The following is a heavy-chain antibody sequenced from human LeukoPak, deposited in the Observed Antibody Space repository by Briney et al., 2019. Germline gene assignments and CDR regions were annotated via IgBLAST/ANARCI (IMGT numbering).Heavy chain of an antibody. CDR2: ISPSGGST. V-gene: IGHV1-46*01. D-gene: IGHD3-9*01. CDR3: ARVPYYDILTGSPRAFDI. J-gene: IGHJ3*02. CDR1: GYTFTSNY. Sequence: ASVKVSCKAFGYTFTSNYMHWVRQAPGQGPEWMGVISPSGGSTTYAQKFQGRVTLTRDMSTSTAYMELSRLRSDDTAVYYCARVPYYDILTGSPRAFDIWGQGTMVTVSS.